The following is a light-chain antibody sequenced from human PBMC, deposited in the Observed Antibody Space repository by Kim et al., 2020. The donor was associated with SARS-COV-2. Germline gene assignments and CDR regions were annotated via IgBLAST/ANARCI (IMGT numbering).Light chain of an antibody. CDR1: QAINNY. Sequence: ASVRYRVTITCRASQAINNYLASYQQRPGEVPKLLIYATSTLHSGFPSRFSGNGSGTDFTLPISSLQPEGVSTYFCQKYNRAHLTFGGGTKVDI. J-gene: IGKJ4*01. V-gene: IGKV1-27*01. CDR2: ATS. CDR3: QKYNRAHLT.